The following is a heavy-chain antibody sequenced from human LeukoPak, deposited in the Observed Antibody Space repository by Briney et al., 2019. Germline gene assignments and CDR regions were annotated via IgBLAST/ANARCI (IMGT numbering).Heavy chain of an antibody. CDR3: AKGGLVVVPAAKRGDFDY. V-gene: IGHV3-23*01. Sequence: GALRLSCAASGFTFSSYAMSWVRQAPGKGLEWVSAISGSGGSTYYADSVKGRFTISRDNSKNTLYLQMNSLRAEDTAVYYCAKGGLVVVPAAKRGDFDYWGQGTLVTVSS. CDR2: ISGSGGST. CDR1: GFTFSSYA. J-gene: IGHJ4*02. D-gene: IGHD2-2*01.